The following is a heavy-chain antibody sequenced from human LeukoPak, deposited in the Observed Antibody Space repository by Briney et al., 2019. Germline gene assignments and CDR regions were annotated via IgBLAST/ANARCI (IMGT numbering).Heavy chain of an antibody. CDR2: INAGNGNT. Sequence: ASVKVSCKVSGYTFTSYGMHWVRQAPGQALEWMGWINAGNGNTKYSEKFQGRVAIIRDTSASTAYMELSSLRSEDTAVYYCARVYDYGSAHGMDVWGQGTTVIVSS. D-gene: IGHD3-10*01. CDR3: ARVYDYGSAHGMDV. J-gene: IGHJ6*02. CDR1: GYTFTSYG. V-gene: IGHV1-3*01.